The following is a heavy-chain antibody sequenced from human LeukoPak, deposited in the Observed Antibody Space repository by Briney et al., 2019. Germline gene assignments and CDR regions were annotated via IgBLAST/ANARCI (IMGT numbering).Heavy chain of an antibody. D-gene: IGHD3-22*01. Sequence: PGGSLRLSCAASGFTFSTYEMNWVRQAPGKGLEWVSYISGSGSTIYYADSVKGRFTISRDNAKNSLYLQMSTLRAEDTAVYHCARYRYHSSGYYYLDYWGQGTLVTVSS. CDR1: GFTFSTYE. V-gene: IGHV3-48*03. CDR3: ARYRYHSSGYYYLDY. J-gene: IGHJ4*02. CDR2: ISGSGSTI.